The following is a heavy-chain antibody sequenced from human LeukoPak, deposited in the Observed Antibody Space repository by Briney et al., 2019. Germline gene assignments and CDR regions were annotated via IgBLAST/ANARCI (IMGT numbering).Heavy chain of an antibody. CDR1: GFTFSSYA. CDR2: ISYDGSNK. D-gene: IGHD3-22*01. J-gene: IGHJ4*02. CDR3: ARGEYYYDSSGYSAQPEYYFDY. V-gene: IGHV3-30*04. Sequence: GGSLRLSCAASGFTFSSYAMHWVRQAPGKGLEWVAVISYDGSNKYYADSVKGRFTISRDNSKNTLYLQMNSLRAEDTAVYCCARGEYYYDSSGYSAQPEYYFDYWGQGTLVTVSS.